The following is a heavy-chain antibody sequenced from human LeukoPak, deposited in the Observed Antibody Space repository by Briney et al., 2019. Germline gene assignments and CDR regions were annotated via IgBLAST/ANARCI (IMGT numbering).Heavy chain of an antibody. D-gene: IGHD4-17*01. CDR1: GDSIGAYY. CDR2: IYKSMYSGGCT. V-gene: IGHV4-4*07. Sequence: SETLSLTCTVSGDSIGAYYWSWLRQPAGKGLEWIGRIYKSMYSGGCTDYNPSLKSRVTMSVDTSKNQLSLKLSSLTAADTAVYYCVRDPTTVTTFFDLWGQGTLVTVSS. CDR3: VRDPTTVTTFFDL. J-gene: IGHJ5*01.